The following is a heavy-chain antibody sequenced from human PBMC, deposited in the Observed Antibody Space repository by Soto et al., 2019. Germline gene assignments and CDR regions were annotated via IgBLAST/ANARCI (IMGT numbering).Heavy chain of an antibody. CDR1: GFTFSSYA. J-gene: IGHJ6*02. D-gene: IGHD3-10*02. CDR3: ASNMVFGEYGMDV. CDR2: ISGSAGSI. V-gene: IGHV3-23*01. Sequence: EVQLLESGGGLVQPGGSLRLSCAASGFTFSSYAMSWVRQAPGKGLEWVSAISGSAGSIYYADSVKGRFTISRDNSMNTLYLQMNSLRAEDTAVYYCASNMVFGEYGMDVWGPGTTVTVSS.